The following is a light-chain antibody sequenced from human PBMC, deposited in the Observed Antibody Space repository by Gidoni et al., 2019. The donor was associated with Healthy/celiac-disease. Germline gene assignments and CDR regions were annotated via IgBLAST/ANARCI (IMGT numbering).Light chain of an antibody. CDR3: QQYGSSPYT. J-gene: IGKJ2*01. Sequence: ELVLTQSPGTLSLSPGERATISCRASQSVSSSYLAWYKQKPGQAPRLLIYGASSRATGIPDRFSGSGSGTDFTLTISRLEPEDFAVYYCQQYGSSPYTFGQGTKLEIK. CDR2: GAS. CDR1: QSVSSSY. V-gene: IGKV3-20*01.